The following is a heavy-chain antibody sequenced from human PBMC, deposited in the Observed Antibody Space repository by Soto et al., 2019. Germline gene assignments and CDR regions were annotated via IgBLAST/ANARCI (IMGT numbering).Heavy chain of an antibody. J-gene: IGHJ4*02. CDR1: GGSISSSSYY. V-gene: IGHV4-39*01. D-gene: IGHD3-22*01. CDR3: AKVVGLRAGYFDY. Sequence: PSETLSLTCTVSGGSISSSSYYWGWIRQPPGKGLEWIGSIYYSGSTYYNPSLKSRVTISVDTSKNQFSLKLSSVTAADTAVYYCAKVVGLRAGYFDYWGQGTLVTVSS. CDR2: IYYSGST.